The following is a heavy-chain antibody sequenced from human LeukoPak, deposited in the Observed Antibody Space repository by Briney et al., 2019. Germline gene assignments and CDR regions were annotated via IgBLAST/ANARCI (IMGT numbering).Heavy chain of an antibody. CDR1: GYTSTSYY. D-gene: IGHD1-7*01. CDR3: AREGITGTLGLDY. V-gene: IGHV1-46*01. J-gene: IGHJ4*02. CDR2: INPSGGST. Sequence: ASVKVSCKASGYTSTSYYMHWVRQAPGQGLEWMGIINPSGGSTSYAQKFQGRVTMTRDMSTSTVYMELSSLRSEDTAVYYCAREGITGTLGLDYWGQGTLVTVSS.